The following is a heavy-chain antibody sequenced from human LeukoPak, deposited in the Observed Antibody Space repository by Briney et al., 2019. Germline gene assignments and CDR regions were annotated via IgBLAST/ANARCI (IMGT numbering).Heavy chain of an antibody. CDR1: GYSFTSYW. Sequence: GESLKTSGKGSGYSFTSYWIGWVRQIPGKVLEWMGIIYPGDSDTRHRPYFQGQVTISADKSISTAYLQWSSLKASDTAMYYCAGRPSIAGRYWFDAWGQGTLVTVSS. CDR2: IYPGDSDT. J-gene: IGHJ5*02. V-gene: IGHV5-51*01. CDR3: AGRPSIAGRYWFDA. D-gene: IGHD6-6*01.